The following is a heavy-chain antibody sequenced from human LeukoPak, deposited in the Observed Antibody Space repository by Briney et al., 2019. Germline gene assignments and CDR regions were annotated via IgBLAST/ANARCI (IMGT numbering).Heavy chain of an antibody. CDR2: ISYDGSNK. J-gene: IGHJ4*02. Sequence: GGSLRLSCAASGFTFSSYAMSWVRQAPGKGLEWVAVISYDGSNKYYADSVKGRFTISRDNSKNTLYLQMNSLRAEDTAVYYCARDGWVVATYFDYWGQGTLVTVSS. CDR3: ARDGWVVATYFDY. V-gene: IGHV3-30*04. CDR1: GFTFSSYA. D-gene: IGHD5-12*01.